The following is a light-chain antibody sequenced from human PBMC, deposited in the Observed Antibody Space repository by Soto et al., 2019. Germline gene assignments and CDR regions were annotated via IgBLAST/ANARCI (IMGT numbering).Light chain of an antibody. CDR1: SSDVGGYNY. V-gene: IGLV2-14*01. Sequence: QSALTQPASVSGSPGQSITISCTGTSSDVGGYNYVSWYQQHPGKAPKLMIYDVSNRPSGVSNRFSGSKSGNTASLTISGLQAEDEADYSCSSYTSSSTLMVFGVGTKLTVL. J-gene: IGLJ2*01. CDR2: DVS. CDR3: SSYTSSSTLMV.